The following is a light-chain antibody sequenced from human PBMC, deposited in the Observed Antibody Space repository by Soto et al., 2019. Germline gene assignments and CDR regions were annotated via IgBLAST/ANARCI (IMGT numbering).Light chain of an antibody. V-gene: IGKV3-15*01. CDR2: GVS. Sequence: EINVTQSPATLSASPGDRVTLSCRASQSVTYNLAWYQQRPGQAPRLLIYGVSTRATGIPPRFSGRGSGTEFTLTISTLHPDDFATYYCQQYITYPWTFGQGTKVEVK. J-gene: IGKJ1*01. CDR3: QQYITYPWT. CDR1: QSVTYN.